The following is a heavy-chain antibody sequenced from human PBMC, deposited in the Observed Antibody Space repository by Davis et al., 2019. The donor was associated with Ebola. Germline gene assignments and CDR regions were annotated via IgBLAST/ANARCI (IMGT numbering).Heavy chain of an antibody. D-gene: IGHD2-15*01. J-gene: IGHJ6*03. CDR3: ARVVGYYYYYYMDV. V-gene: IGHV4-31*03. Sequence: PSETLSLTCTVSGGSISSGGYYWSWIRQHPGKGLEWIGYIYYSGSTYYNPSLKSRVTISVDTSKNQFSLKLSSVTAADTAVYYCARVVGYYYYYYMDVWGKGTTVTVSS. CDR2: IYYSGST. CDR1: GGSISSGGYY.